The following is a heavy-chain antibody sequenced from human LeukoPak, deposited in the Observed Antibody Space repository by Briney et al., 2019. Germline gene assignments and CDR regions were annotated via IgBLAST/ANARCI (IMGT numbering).Heavy chain of an antibody. CDR2: ISGSGGST. V-gene: IGHV3-23*01. CDR1: GFTFSSYA. J-gene: IGHJ4*02. CDR3: AKGPYCTNGVCDDY. Sequence: GGSLRLSCAAYGFTFSSYAMSWVRQAPGKGLEWVSAISGSGGSTYYADSVKGRFTISRDNSKNTLYLQMNSLRAEDTAVYYCAKGPYCTNGVCDDYWGQGTLVTVSS. D-gene: IGHD2-8*01.